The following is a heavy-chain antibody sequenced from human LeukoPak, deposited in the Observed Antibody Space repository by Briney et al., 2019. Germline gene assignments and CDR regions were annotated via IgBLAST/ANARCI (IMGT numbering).Heavy chain of an antibody. D-gene: IGHD2-15*01. CDR2: INPSGGST. V-gene: IGHV1-46*01. Sequence: ASVKVSFKASGYTFTTYHMHWVRQAPGQGLEWMGIINPSGGSTSYAQKFQGRVTMTRDMSTSTVYMELSSLRSEDTAVYYCARDGVEYCSGGRCFVDWGQGTLVTVSS. J-gene: IGHJ4*02. CDR3: ARDGVEYCSGGRCFVD. CDR1: GYTFTTYH.